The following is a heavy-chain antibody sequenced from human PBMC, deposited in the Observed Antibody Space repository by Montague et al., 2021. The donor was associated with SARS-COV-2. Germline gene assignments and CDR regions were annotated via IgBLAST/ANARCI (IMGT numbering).Heavy chain of an antibody. J-gene: IGHJ6*02. Sequence: SETLSLTCTVSGGSIRSSSYYWGWIRQPPGKVLEWIGSIYYSGSTYYTPSLKSRVTISVDTSKNQFSLKLSSVTAADTAVYYCARDQGYNWNYYYYYGMDVWGQGATVTVSS. D-gene: IGHD1-20*01. V-gene: IGHV4-39*07. CDR3: ARDQGYNWNYYYYYGMDV. CDR2: IYYSGST. CDR1: GGSIRSSSYY.